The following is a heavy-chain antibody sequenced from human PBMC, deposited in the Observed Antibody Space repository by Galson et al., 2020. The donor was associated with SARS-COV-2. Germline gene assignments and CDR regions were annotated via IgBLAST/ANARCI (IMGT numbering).Heavy chain of an antibody. CDR2: IYYSGST. CDR1: GGSISSGGYY. CDR3: AREGSSGWYRLGLSVGWFDP. Sequence: SETLSLTCTVSGGSISSGGYYWSWIRQHPGKGLEWIGYIYYSGSTYYNPSLKSRVTISVDTSKNQFSLKLSSVTAADTAVYYCAREGSSGWYRLGLSVGWFDPWGQGTLVTVSS. D-gene: IGHD6-19*01. V-gene: IGHV4-31*03. J-gene: IGHJ5*02.